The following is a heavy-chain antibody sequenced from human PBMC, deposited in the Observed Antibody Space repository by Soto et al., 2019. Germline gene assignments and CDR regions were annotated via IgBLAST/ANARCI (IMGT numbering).Heavy chain of an antibody. CDR3: ERVSGYSSGWYTDY. D-gene: IGHD6-19*01. CDR2: IWYDGSNK. Sequence: QVQLVESGGGVVQPGRSLRLSCAASGFTFSSYGMHWVRQAPGKGLEWVAVIWYDGSNKYYAVSVKGRFTISRDNSKNTLYLQMNSLRAEDTAVYYCERVSGYSSGWYTDYWGQGTLVTVSS. V-gene: IGHV3-33*01. CDR1: GFTFSSYG. J-gene: IGHJ4*02.